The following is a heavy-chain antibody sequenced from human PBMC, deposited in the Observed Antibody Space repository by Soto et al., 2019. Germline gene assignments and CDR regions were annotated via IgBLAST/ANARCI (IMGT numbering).Heavy chain of an antibody. Sequence: PEGSLRLSCAASGFTFSDHYMDWVRQAPGKGLEWVGRSRNKVNSYTTDYAASVKGRFTISRDESKNSLYLQMNSLKTEGTAVFDCVREMYSSGWLFYYYYGMDVWGKGTTVT. J-gene: IGHJ6*04. CDR3: VREMYSSGWLFYYYYGMDV. V-gene: IGHV3-72*01. CDR1: GFTFSDHY. D-gene: IGHD6-19*01. CDR2: SRNKVNSYTT.